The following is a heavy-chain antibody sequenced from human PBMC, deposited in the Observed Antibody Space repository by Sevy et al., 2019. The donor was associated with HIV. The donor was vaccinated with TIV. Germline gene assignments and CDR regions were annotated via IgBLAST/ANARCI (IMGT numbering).Heavy chain of an antibody. Sequence: GGALRLSCAASGFTFSSHWMQWVRQAPGKGLVWVSRLNYDGSYTNYADSVKGRFTISRDNAKCTLYLRMNSLRAEDTALYYCARSKVGVGDAFDIWGQGTMVTVSS. CDR1: GFTFSSHW. J-gene: IGHJ3*02. CDR2: LNYDGSYT. V-gene: IGHV3-74*01. D-gene: IGHD3-16*01. CDR3: ARSKVGVGDAFDI.